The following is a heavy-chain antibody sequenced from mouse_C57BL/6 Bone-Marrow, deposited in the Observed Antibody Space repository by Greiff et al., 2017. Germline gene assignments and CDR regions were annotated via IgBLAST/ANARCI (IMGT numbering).Heavy chain of an antibody. CDR1: GYKFNGYW. V-gene: IGHV1-9*01. Sequence: QVQLQQSGAELMKPGASVKISCKATGYKFNGYWIEWVKQRPGHGLEWIGEILPGSGSTNYYEKFKGKATITADKSSNTAYMQLSSLTTEDSAIYYCARWRYAMDYWGQGTSVTVSS. CDR2: ILPGSGST. CDR3: ARWRYAMDY. J-gene: IGHJ4*01.